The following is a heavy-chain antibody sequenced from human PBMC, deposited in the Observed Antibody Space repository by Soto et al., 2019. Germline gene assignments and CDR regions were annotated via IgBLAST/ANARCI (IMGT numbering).Heavy chain of an antibody. D-gene: IGHD5-12*01. Sequence: SGPTLVNPTQTLTLTCTFSGFSFTTAAVAVGWIRQTPGGALEWLTLIYYNDDRRFSPSLKTRLTITGDTSKNQVVLSLTNVDPGDTATYFCAHSDGGYEIIYFDFWGQGIPVT. CDR1: GFSFTTAAVA. CDR3: AHSDGGYEIIYFDF. V-gene: IGHV2-5*01. J-gene: IGHJ4*02. CDR2: IYYNDDR.